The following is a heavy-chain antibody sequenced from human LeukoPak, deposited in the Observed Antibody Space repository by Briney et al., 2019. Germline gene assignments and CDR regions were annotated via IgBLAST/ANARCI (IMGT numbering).Heavy chain of an antibody. D-gene: IGHD6-19*01. V-gene: IGHV4-39*01. CDR1: GGSISSSSYY. J-gene: IGHJ4*02. CDR3: ARPPGIAVAGPYFDY. CDR2: IYYSGST. Sequence: KPSETLSLTCTVSGGSISSSSYYWGWIRQPPGKGLEWIGSIYYSGSTYYNPSLKSRVTISVDTSKNQFSLKLSSVAAADTAVYYCARPPGIAVAGPYFDYWGQGTLVTVSS.